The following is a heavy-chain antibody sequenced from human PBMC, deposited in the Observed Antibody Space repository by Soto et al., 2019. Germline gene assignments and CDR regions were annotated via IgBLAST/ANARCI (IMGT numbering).Heavy chain of an antibody. D-gene: IGHD3-10*01. CDR3: ATEPYGGVYGMDV. CDR2: IIPIFGTA. Sequence: SVKVSCKASGGTFSSYAISWVRQAPGQGLEWMGGIIPIFGTANYAQKFQGRVAITADESTSTAYMELSSLRSEDTAVYYCATEPYGGVYGMDVWGQGTTVTVSS. J-gene: IGHJ6*02. V-gene: IGHV1-69*13. CDR1: GGTFSSYA.